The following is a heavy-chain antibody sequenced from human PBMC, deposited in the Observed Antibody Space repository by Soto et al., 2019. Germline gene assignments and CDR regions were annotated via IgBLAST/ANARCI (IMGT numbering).Heavy chain of an antibody. CDR1: GDTFSSYA. V-gene: IGHV1-69*01. CDR3: GEGGPAHYYDSSGYYSPLDY. J-gene: IGHJ4*02. Sequence: QVQLVQSGAEVKKPGSSVKVSCKASGDTFSSYAINWVRQAPGQGLEWMGGIIPMFGTANYAQKFKGRVTITAGESTSTVYLEPSRLRSESTGVDYCGEGGPAHYYDSSGYYSPLDYWGQGTLVTVSS. D-gene: IGHD3-22*01. CDR2: IIPMFGTA.